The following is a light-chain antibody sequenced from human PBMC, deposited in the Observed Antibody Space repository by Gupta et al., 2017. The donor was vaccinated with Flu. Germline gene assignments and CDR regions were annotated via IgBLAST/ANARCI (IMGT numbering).Light chain of an antibody. V-gene: IGKV1-39*01. Sequence: SPSSRSASLGDRVTITCRASQSIGSALNWYQQKPGKAPNLLIYAASSLQSGVPSRFSGSGSGTDFTLIITSLHPEDFATYYCQQSYTTPTFGQGTKLEI. J-gene: IGKJ2*01. CDR1: QSIGSA. CDR2: AAS. CDR3: QQSYTTPT.